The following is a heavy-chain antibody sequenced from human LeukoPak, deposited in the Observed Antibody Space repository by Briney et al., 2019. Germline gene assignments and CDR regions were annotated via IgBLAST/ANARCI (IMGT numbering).Heavy chain of an antibody. CDR3: ARVSAYYDILTGYADKYYFDY. V-gene: IGHV1-69*06. CDR2: IIPIFGTA. Sequence: SVKVSCKASGGTFSSYAINWVRQAPGQGLEWMGGIIPIFGTANSAQKFQGRVTITADKSTSTAYMELSSLRSEDTAVYYCARVSAYYDILTGYADKYYFDYWGQGTLVTVSS. J-gene: IGHJ4*02. CDR1: GGTFSSYA. D-gene: IGHD3-9*01.